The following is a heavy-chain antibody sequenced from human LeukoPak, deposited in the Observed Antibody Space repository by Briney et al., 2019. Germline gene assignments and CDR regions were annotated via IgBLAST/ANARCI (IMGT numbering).Heavy chain of an antibody. CDR1: GFTFNSYW. Sequence: GGSLRLSCAASGFTFNSYWMHWVRRAPGKGLVWVSRIDEGGKTIDYADSVKGRFTISRDNAKDTLYLQMSSLRDEDTAVYYCVSDLCGGDDQWGRGTLVTVSS. D-gene: IGHD3-3*01. CDR3: VSDLCGGDDQ. J-gene: IGHJ5*02. CDR2: IDEGGKTI. V-gene: IGHV3-74*01.